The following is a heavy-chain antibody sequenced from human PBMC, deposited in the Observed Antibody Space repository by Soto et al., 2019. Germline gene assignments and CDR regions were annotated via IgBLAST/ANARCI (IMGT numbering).Heavy chain of an antibody. CDR3: AGDKGVCSGSYYGC. CDR1: GYTFTSYG. D-gene: IGHD3-10*02. CDR2: ISAYNGNT. V-gene: IGHV1-18*01. J-gene: IGHJ4*02. Sequence: QVQLVQSGAEVKKPGASVKVSCKASGYTFTSYGISWVRQAPGQGLEGMGWISAYNGNTNYAQKLQGRVTMTTDTFMTTANLELRSLCSDDTAVYYYAGDKGVCSGSYYGCWGQGTLVTVSS.